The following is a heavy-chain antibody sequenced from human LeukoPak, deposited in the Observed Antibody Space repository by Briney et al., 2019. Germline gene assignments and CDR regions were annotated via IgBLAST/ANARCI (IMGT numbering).Heavy chain of an antibody. J-gene: IGHJ3*02. CDR2: IYYSGST. CDR1: GGSISSYY. CDR3: ASRHYYDSSGRKNDAFDI. Sequence: SETLSLACTVSGGSISSYYWSWIRQPPGKGLEWIGYIYYSGSTNYNPSLKSRVTISVDTSKNQFSLKLSSVTAADTAVYYCASRHYYDSSGRKNDAFDIWGQGTMVTVSS. D-gene: IGHD3-22*01. V-gene: IGHV4-59*01.